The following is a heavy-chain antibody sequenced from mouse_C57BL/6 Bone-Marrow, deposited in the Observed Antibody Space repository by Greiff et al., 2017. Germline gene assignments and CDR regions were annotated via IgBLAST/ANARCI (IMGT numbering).Heavy chain of an antibody. Sequence: QVQLQQPGAELVMPGASVTLSCKASGYTFTSYWMHWVKQRPGQGLEWLGEIDPSDSYTNYNQKFKGKSILTVDKSSSTAYMQLSSLTSADSAVYYCARDYSNYFYAMDYWGQGTSVTVSS. J-gene: IGHJ4*01. D-gene: IGHD2-5*01. CDR1: GYTFTSYW. V-gene: IGHV1-69*01. CDR2: IDPSDSYT. CDR3: ARDYSNYFYAMDY.